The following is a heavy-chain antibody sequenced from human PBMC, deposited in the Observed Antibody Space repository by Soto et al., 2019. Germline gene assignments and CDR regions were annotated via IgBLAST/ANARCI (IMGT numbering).Heavy chain of an antibody. CDR3: ARATPDIVVVPAAMDGMDV. V-gene: IGHV4-59*01. D-gene: IGHD2-2*01. J-gene: IGHJ6*02. Sequence: QVQLQESGPGLVEPSETLSLTCTVSGGSISSYYWSWIRQPPGKGLEWIGYIYYSGSTNYNPSLKSRVTISVDTSKNQFSLKLSSVTAADTAVYYCARATPDIVVVPAAMDGMDVWGQGTTVTVSS. CDR2: IYYSGST. CDR1: GGSISSYY.